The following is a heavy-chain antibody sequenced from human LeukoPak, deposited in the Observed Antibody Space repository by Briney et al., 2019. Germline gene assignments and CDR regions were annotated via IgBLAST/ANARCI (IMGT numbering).Heavy chain of an antibody. Sequence: SVKVSCKASGGTFSSYAISWVRQAPGQGLEWMGGIIPIFGTANYAQKFQGRVTVTADESTSTAYMELSSLRSEDTAVYYCAVEGYGGNSWSGFRYYYYYGMDVWGQGTTVTVSS. CDR3: AVEGYGGNSWSGFRYYYYYGMDV. V-gene: IGHV1-69*13. J-gene: IGHJ6*02. CDR2: IIPIFGTA. CDR1: GGTFSSYA. D-gene: IGHD4-23*01.